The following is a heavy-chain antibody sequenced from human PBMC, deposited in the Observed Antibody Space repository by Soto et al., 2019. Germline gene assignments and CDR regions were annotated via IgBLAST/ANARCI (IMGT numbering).Heavy chain of an antibody. Sequence: QLQLQASGPGLVKPAETLSITCTVSGGSSSSSSYYWGWIRQPPGKGLEWIGNIYYNGRAYYNPPFKSRVTMPVHASKNLFSLKLISVTAADTAVYYCARHIRSGYYRDVWGKGTTVSVSS. CDR1: GGSSSSSSYY. J-gene: IGHJ6*03. CDR3: ARHIRSGYYRDV. D-gene: IGHD3-10*01. V-gene: IGHV4-39*01. CDR2: IYYNGRA.